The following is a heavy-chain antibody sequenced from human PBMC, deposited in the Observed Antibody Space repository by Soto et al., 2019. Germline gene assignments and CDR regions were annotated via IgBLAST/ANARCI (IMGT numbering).Heavy chain of an antibody. CDR1: GFTFSSYG. V-gene: IGHV3-30*18. CDR2: ISYDGSNK. Sequence: PGGSLRLSCAASGFTFSSYGMHWIRQAPGKGLEWVAVISYDGSNKYYADSVKGRFTIARDNSKNTLFLHMSSLRAEDTAVYYCVKDGSSGWPYYYGLDVWGQGXSVTVYS. J-gene: IGHJ6*02. D-gene: IGHD6-19*01. CDR3: VKDGSSGWPYYYGLDV.